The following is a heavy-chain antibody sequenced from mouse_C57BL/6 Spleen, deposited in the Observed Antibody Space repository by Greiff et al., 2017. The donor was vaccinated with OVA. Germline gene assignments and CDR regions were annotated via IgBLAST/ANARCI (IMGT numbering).Heavy chain of an antibody. Sequence: QVHVKQSGAELVKPGASVKMSCKASGYTFTSYWITWVKQRPGQGLEWIGDIYPGSGSTNYNEKFKSKATLTVDTSSSTAYMPLSSLTSEDSAVYYCARGMGYDYEGYWGQGTTLTVSS. V-gene: IGHV1-55*01. CDR3: ARGMGYDYEGY. CDR1: GYTFTSYW. CDR2: IYPGSGST. J-gene: IGHJ2*01. D-gene: IGHD2-4*01.